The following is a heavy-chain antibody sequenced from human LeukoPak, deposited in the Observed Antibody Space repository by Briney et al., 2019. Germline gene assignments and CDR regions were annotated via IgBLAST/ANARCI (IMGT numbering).Heavy chain of an antibody. D-gene: IGHD5-24*01. CDR1: GGSFSGYY. V-gene: IGHV4-34*01. CDR3: ARGESGYNFGY. CDR2: INHSGST. Sequence: SETPSLTCAVYGGSFSGYYWSWIRRPPGKGLEWIGEINHSGSTNYNPSLKSRVTISVDTSKNQFSLKLSSVTAADTAVYYCARGESGYNFGYWGQGTLVTVSS. J-gene: IGHJ4*02.